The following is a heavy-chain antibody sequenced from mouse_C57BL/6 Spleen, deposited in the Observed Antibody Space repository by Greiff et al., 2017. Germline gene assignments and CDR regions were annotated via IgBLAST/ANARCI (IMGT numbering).Heavy chain of an antibody. CDR2: IDPSDSYT. CDR3: CMVGLAWFAY. V-gene: IGHV1-59*01. D-gene: IGHD1-1*02. Sequence: QVQLQQPGAELVRPGTSVKLSCKASGYTFTSYWMHWVKQRPGQGLEWIGVIDPSDSYTNYNQKFKGKATLTVDTSSSTAYMQLSSLTSEDSAVYYCCMVGLAWFAYWGQGTLVTVSA. J-gene: IGHJ3*01. CDR1: GYTFTSYW.